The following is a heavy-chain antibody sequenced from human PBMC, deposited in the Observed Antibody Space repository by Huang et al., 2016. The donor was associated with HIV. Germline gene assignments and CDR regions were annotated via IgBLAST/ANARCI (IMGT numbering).Heavy chain of an antibody. CDR3: ARVAKYGSSGFYYVGGFDI. J-gene: IGHJ3*02. V-gene: IGHV3-20*04. CDR2: ITRNGVST. D-gene: IGHD3-22*01. Sequence: QLVVSGGGVVRPGGSLSLSCAASGFNFGDYGVRWVRTSRGKGLECVSSITRNGVSTSYGDSVKGRFTISRDNAKNSLYLQMNSLRAEDTALYYCARVAKYGSSGFYYVGGFDIWGQGTMVTVSS. CDR1: GFNFGDYG.